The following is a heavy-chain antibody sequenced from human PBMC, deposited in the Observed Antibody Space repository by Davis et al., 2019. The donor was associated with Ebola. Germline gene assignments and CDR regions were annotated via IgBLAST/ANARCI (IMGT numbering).Heavy chain of an antibody. V-gene: IGHV1-2*06. J-gene: IGHJ6*04. CDR2: INPNSGGT. Sequence: ASVKVSCKASGYTFTNYGITWVRQAPGQGLEWMGRINPNSGGTNYAQKFQGRVTMTRDTSISTAYMELSRLRSDDTAVYYCVTTVTTPEIYYGMDVWGKGTTVTVSS. CDR3: VTTVTTPEIYYGMDV. D-gene: IGHD4-17*01. CDR1: GYTFTNYG.